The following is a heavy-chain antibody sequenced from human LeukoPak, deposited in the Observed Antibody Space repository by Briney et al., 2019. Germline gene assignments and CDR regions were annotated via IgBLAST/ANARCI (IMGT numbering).Heavy chain of an antibody. Sequence: ASVKVSCKASGYTFTSYGISWGRQAPGQGLEWMGWISAYNGNTNYAQKPQGRVTMTTDTSTSTAYMELRSLRSGDTAVYYCARIGGEQQLDEKELDYWGQGTLVTVSS. CDR2: ISAYNGNT. J-gene: IGHJ4*02. D-gene: IGHD6-13*01. CDR1: GYTFTSYG. V-gene: IGHV1-18*01. CDR3: ARIGGEQQLDEKELDY.